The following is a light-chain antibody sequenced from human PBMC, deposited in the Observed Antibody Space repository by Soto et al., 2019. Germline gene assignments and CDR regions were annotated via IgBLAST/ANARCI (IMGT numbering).Light chain of an antibody. CDR1: QSVSSN. V-gene: IGKV3-20*01. Sequence: EIVMTQSPATLSVSPGERATLSCTASQSVSSNLAWYQQKPGQAPRLLIYGASSRATGIPDRFSGSGSGTDFTLTISRLEPEDFAVYYCQQYGSSPPSTFGQGTKVDIK. CDR3: QQYGSSPPST. J-gene: IGKJ1*01. CDR2: GAS.